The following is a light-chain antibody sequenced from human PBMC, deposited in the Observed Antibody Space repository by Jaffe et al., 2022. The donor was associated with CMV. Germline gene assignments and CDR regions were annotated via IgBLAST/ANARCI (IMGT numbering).Light chain of an antibody. CDR1: QDIKKN. CDR3: QQYDNLPLI. CDR2: DAS. J-gene: IGKJ3*01. V-gene: IGKV1-33*01. Sequence: DIQMTQSPSSLSASVGDRVTITCQASQDIKKNLNWFQQKPGKAPKLLISDASNLETGVPSRFSGGGSGTDFSFTISSLQSEDIATYYCQQYDNLPLIFGPGTKVNIK.